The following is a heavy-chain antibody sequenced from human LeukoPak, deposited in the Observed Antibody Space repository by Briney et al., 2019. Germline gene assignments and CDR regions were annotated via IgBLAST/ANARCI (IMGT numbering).Heavy chain of an antibody. CDR2: MNPNSGNT. CDR3: ARDSYYGSGSYHFDY. D-gene: IGHD3-10*01. CDR1: GYTFTSYD. V-gene: IGHV1-8*01. J-gene: IGHJ4*02. Sequence: ASVKVSCKASGYTFTSYDIHWVRQATGQGLEWMGWMNPNSGNTGYAQKFQGRVTMTRNTSISTAYMELSSLRSEDTAVYYCARDSYYGSGSYHFDYWGQGTLVTVSS.